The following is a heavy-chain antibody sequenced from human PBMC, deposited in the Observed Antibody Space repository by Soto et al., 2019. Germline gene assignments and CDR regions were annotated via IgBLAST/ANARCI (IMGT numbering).Heavy chain of an antibody. CDR2: RYNTGST. J-gene: IGHJ5*02. V-gene: IGHV4-59*01. Sequence: PSETLSLTCTVSRDSIRNYYWSWIRQPPGKRLEWIGYRYNTGSTNYSPSLRSRVTISVDTSKNQFSLKLTSLSAADTAVYYCARWGPRDFDPWGQGILVTVS. D-gene: IGHD3-16*01. CDR1: RDSIRNYY. CDR3: ARWGPRDFDP.